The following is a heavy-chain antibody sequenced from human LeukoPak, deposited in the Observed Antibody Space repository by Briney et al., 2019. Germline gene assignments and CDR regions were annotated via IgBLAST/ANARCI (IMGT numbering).Heavy chain of an antibody. CDR2: IYNSGST. Sequence: SETLSLTCTVSGGSISSYYWSWIRQPPGKGLEWIGYIYNSGSTSYNPSLKSRVTMSVDTSKNQFSLKLSSVTAADTAVYYCARDSGSYWGQGTLVTVSS. V-gene: IGHV4-59*01. CDR3: ARDSGSY. J-gene: IGHJ4*02. D-gene: IGHD3-10*01. CDR1: GGSISSYY.